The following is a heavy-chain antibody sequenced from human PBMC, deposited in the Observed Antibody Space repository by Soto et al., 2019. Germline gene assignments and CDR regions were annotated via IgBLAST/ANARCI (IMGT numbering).Heavy chain of an antibody. J-gene: IGHJ4*02. D-gene: IGHD6-19*01. CDR1: GFTFSSYA. CDR2: ISGSGGST. V-gene: IGHV3-23*01. CDR3: AKFVVAGTSFIDY. Sequence: EVQLLESGGGLVQPGGSLRLSCAASGFTFSSYAMSWVRQAPGKGLEWVSAISGSGGSTYYADSVKGRLTISRDNSKNTLYLQMNSLRAEDTAVYYCAKFVVAGTSFIDYWGQGTLVTVSS.